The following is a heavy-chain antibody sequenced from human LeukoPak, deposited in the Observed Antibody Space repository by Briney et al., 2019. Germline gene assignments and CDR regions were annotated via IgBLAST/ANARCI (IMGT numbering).Heavy chain of an antibody. CDR1: GYIFTNYG. V-gene: IGHV1-18*01. Sequence: GASVKVSCKTSGYIFTNYGISWVRQAPGQGLEWMGWISSDNGNTNYAQKLQGRVTVTTDTSTNTAYLELRSLRSDDTAVYYCARDPSLRYFDWYPTFDIWGQGTMVTVSS. D-gene: IGHD3-9*01. J-gene: IGHJ3*02. CDR2: ISSDNGNT. CDR3: ARDPSLRYFDWYPTFDI.